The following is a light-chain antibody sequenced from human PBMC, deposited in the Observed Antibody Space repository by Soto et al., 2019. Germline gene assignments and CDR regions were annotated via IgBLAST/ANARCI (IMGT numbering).Light chain of an antibody. J-gene: IGKJ1*01. Sequence: DIQMTQSPSTLSASVGDRVTITCRASQGISSWLAWYQQKPGKAPKLLIYDASSLESGVPSRSSGSGSGTEFTLTISSLQPDDFATYYCQQYNSYSQTFGQGTKVDIK. V-gene: IGKV1-5*01. CDR2: DAS. CDR1: QGISSW. CDR3: QQYNSYSQT.